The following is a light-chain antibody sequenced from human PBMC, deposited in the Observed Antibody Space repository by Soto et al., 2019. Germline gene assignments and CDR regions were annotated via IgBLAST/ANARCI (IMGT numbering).Light chain of an antibody. CDR3: HQCDSSPWT. J-gene: IGKJ1*01. V-gene: IGKV1-17*01. CDR2: GAS. Sequence: IHMTQSPSSLSSSVGDRVTITCRASQGIRNDLGWYQQKPGKAPRLLIYGASSRATGIPDRFSGSGSGTDFTLTISRLEPEDFAVFYCHQCDSSPWTFGQGTKVDIK. CDR1: QGIRND.